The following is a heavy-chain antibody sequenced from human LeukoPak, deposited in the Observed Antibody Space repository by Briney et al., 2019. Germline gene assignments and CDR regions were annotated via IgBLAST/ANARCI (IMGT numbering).Heavy chain of an antibody. J-gene: IGHJ4*02. D-gene: IGHD6-13*01. V-gene: IGHV1-69*13. Sequence: SVKVSCKASGGTFSSYAISWVRQAPGQGLEWMGGIIPIFGTANYAQKFQGRVTITADESTSTAYMELSSLRSEDTAVYYCAGGFAAAAGASSFDYWGQGTLVTVSS. CDR1: GGTFSSYA. CDR3: AGGFAAAAGASSFDY. CDR2: IIPIFGTA.